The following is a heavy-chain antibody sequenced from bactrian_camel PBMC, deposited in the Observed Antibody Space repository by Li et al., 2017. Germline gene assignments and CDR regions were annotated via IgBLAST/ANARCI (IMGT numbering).Heavy chain of an antibody. J-gene: IGHJ6*01. CDR1: GDTIGRYC. CDR2: IESDGST. D-gene: IGHD3*01. Sequence: HVQLVESGGGSVQVGGSLTLSCVASGDTIGRYCMGWFRQIPDREREGVAGIESDGSTSYADSVKGRFTISEDSAKKTLYLQMNSLKPEDTAMYYCAAAPRCPSLLRGYLLLNPTNFAYWGQGTQVTVS. V-gene: IGHV3S55*01. CDR3: AAAPRCPSLLRGYLLLNPTNFAY.